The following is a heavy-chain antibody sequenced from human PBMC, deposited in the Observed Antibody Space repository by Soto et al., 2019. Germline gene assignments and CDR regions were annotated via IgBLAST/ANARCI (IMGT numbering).Heavy chain of an antibody. CDR1: GYTFTSYD. D-gene: IGHD3-3*01. CDR3: ARGGYDFWSGFYYGMDV. V-gene: IGHV1-8*01. CDR2: MNPNSGNT. J-gene: IGHJ6*02. Sequence: QVRLVQSGAEVKKPGASVKVSCKASGYTFTSYDINWVRQATGQGLEWMGWMNPNSGNTGYAQKFQGRVTMTRNTSISTAYMELSSLRSEDTAVYYCARGGYDFWSGFYYGMDVWGQGTTVTVSS.